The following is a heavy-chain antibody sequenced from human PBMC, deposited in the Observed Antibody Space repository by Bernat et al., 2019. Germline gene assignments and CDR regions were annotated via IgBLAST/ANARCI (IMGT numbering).Heavy chain of an antibody. V-gene: IGHV3-23*01. D-gene: IGHD3-9*01. Sequence: EVQLLESGGGLVQPGGSLRLSCAASGFTFSSYAMSWVRQAPGKGLEWVSAISGSGGSTYYADSVKGRFTISRDNSKNTLYLQMNSLRAEDTAVYYCTTDPLSPRGEGVQFDWLSNDAFDIWDQGTMVTVSS. CDR1: GFTFSSYA. CDR2: ISGSGGST. CDR3: TTDPLSPRGEGVQFDWLSNDAFDI. J-gene: IGHJ3*02.